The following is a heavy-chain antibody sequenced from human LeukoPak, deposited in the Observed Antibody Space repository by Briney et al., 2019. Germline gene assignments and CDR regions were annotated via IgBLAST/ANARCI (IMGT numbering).Heavy chain of an antibody. CDR1: GYTFTGYY. J-gene: IGHJ6*04. Sequence: ASVKVSCKASGYTFTGYYMHWVRQPPGQGLERMGWINPNSGGTNYAQKFQGWVTMTRDTSISTAYMELSRLRSDDTAVYYCARYGFGELSSYGMDVWGKGTTVTVSS. D-gene: IGHD3-10*01. CDR2: INPNSGGT. CDR3: ARYGFGELSSYGMDV. V-gene: IGHV1-2*04.